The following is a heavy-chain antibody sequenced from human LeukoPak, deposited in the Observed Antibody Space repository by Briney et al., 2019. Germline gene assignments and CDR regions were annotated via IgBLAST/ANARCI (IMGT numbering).Heavy chain of an antibody. Sequence: SETLCLTCAVSGYSISSGYYWGWIRQPPGKGLEWIGSIYHSGSTYYNPSLKSRVTISVDTSKNQFSLKLSSVTAADTAVYYCARYMVRGVIYPLNDAFDIWGQGTMVTVSS. CDR1: GYSISSGYY. J-gene: IGHJ3*02. V-gene: IGHV4-38-2*01. CDR3: ARYMVRGVIYPLNDAFDI. D-gene: IGHD3-10*01. CDR2: IYHSGST.